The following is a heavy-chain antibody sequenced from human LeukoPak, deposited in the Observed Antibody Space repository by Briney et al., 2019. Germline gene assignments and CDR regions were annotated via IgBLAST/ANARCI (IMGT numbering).Heavy chain of an antibody. Sequence: GGSLRLSCAASGFTFSSYGINWVRQAPGKGVEWVSGIRGSGGSTYYADSVKGRFTISRDNSKNTLYLQMNSLRVEDTAVYYCAKTQGFGVVRYYSDYWGQGTLVTVSS. J-gene: IGHJ4*02. CDR2: IRGSGGST. D-gene: IGHD3-3*01. CDR3: AKTQGFGVVRYYSDY. CDR1: GFTFSSYG. V-gene: IGHV3-23*01.